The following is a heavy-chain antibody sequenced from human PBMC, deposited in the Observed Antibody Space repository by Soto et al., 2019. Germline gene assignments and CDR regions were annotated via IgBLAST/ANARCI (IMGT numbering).Heavy chain of an antibody. J-gene: IGHJ4*02. CDR3: ARRGDYFDY. CDR1: GYTFPSYG. Sequence: ASVKVSCKASGYTFPSYGITWVRQAPGQGLEWLAWSSPHNGNTNYAPKLQGRVTVTTDTSTSTAHMEVRSLRFDDKAVYYCARRGDYFDYWGQGPLATVYS. CDR2: SSPHNGNT. D-gene: IGHD2-21*01. V-gene: IGHV1-18*01.